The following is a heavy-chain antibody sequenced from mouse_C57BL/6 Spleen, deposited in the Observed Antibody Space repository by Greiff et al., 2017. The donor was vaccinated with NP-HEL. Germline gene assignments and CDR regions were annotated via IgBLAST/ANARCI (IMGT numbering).Heavy chain of an antibody. D-gene: IGHD2-1*01. CDR3: ARKGGNLYAMDY. V-gene: IGHV5-12*01. CDR2: ISNGGGST. CDR1: GFTFSDYY. Sequence: EVKLVESGGGLVQPGGSLKLSCAASGFTFSDYYMYWVRQTPEKRLEWVAYISNGGGSTYYPDTVKGRFTISRDNAKNTLYLQMSRLKSEDTAMYYCARKGGNLYAMDYWGQGTSVTVSS. J-gene: IGHJ4*01.